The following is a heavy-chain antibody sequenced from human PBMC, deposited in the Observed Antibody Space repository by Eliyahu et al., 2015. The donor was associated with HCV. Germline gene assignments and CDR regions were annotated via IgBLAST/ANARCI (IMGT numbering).Heavy chain of an antibody. J-gene: IGHJ5*02. CDR3: AKGGQRDKYCSGGSCYPRPFDP. V-gene: IGHV3-23*01. CDR1: GXXFSXXA. CDR2: ISGSGGST. D-gene: IGHD2-15*01. Sequence: EVQLLESGGGLVQPGGSLRLSCAASGXXFSXXAXXXVXXAPGKGVGWVXAISGSGGSTYYADSVKGRFTISRDNSKNTLYLQMNSLRAEDTAVYYCAKGGQRDKYCSGGSCYPRPFDPWGQGTLVTVSS.